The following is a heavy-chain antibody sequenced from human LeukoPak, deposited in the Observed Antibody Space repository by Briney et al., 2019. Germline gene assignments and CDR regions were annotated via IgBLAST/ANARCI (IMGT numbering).Heavy chain of an antibody. Sequence: GGSLRLSCAASGFTFSSYAMHWVRQAPGKGLEWVAVISYDGSNKYYADSVKGRFTISRDNPKNTLYLQMNSLRAEDTAVYYCARDFFGVVTQKGIDYWGQGTLVTVSS. CDR3: ARDFFGVVTQKGIDY. J-gene: IGHJ4*02. CDR1: GFTFSSYA. CDR2: ISYDGSNK. D-gene: IGHD3-3*01. V-gene: IGHV3-30-3*01.